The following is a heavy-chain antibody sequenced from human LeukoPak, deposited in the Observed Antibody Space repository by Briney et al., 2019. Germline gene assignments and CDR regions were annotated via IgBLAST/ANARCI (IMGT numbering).Heavy chain of an antibody. V-gene: IGHV4-39*07. CDR2: IYYSGST. J-gene: IGHJ4*02. CDR3: ARAGYSSSSEIDY. CDR1: GGSISSSSYY. D-gene: IGHD6-6*01. Sequence: SETLSLTCTVSGGSISSSSYYWGWIRQPPGKGLEWIGSIYYSGSTYYNPSLKSRVTISVDTSKNQFSLKLSSVTAADTAVYYCARAGYSSSSEIDYWGQGTLVTVSS.